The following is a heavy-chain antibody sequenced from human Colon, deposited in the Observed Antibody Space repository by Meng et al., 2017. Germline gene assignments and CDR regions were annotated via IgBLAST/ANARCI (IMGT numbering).Heavy chain of an antibody. J-gene: IGHJ4*02. V-gene: IGHV7-4-1*02. CDR3: AREPQRFDY. Sequence: VQLVQSGSELKGPGASVKVSCKASGYTFTRNGMNWVRQAPGQGLEWIGWINTDTGNPTYAQGFRGRFVFSLDTSVSTAYLEISSLEPEDTAVYYCAREPQRFDYWGQGTLVTVSS. CDR1: GYTFTRNG. CDR2: INTDTGNP.